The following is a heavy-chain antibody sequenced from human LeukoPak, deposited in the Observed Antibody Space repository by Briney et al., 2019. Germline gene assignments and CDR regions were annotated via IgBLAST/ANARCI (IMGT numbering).Heavy chain of an antibody. V-gene: IGHV4-39*01. J-gene: IGHJ3*02. CDR2: IYYSGST. D-gene: IGHD3-3*01. Sequence: PSETLSLTCTVSGGSISSSSYYWGWIRQPPGEGLEWIGSIYYSGSTYYNPSLKSRVTISVDTSKNQFSLKLSSVTAADTAVYYCARYYDFWSGYYSDAFDIWGQGTMVTVSS. CDR3: ARYYDFWSGYYSDAFDI. CDR1: GGSISSSSYY.